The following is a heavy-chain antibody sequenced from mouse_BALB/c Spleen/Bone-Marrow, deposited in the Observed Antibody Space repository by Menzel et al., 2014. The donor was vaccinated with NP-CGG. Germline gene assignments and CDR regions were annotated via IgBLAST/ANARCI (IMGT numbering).Heavy chain of an antibody. D-gene: IGHD1-2*01. CDR3: ASTAGTQYDYFAY. V-gene: IGHV1-67*01. Sequence: VQLQQSGPELVRPGVSVKISCKGFGYTFTGYAIHWVKQSHAKTLEWIGVISSYSGNTNYNQKFKGRATMTVDKSSSTAYMELARLTSGDSAIYYCASTAGTQYDYFAYWGQGTTLTVSS. CDR2: ISSYSGNT. J-gene: IGHJ2*01. CDR1: GYTFTGYA.